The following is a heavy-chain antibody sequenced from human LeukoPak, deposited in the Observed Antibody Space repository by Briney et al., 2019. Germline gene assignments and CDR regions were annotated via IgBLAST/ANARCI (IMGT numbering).Heavy chain of an antibody. Sequence: GGSLRLSCAASGFTFSGSAMHWVRQASGKGLEWVGRIRSKANSYATAYAASVKGRFTISRDDSKNTAYLQINSLKTEDTAVYYCTRRGSYYGMDVWGQGTTVTVSS. J-gene: IGHJ6*02. CDR2: IRSKANSYAT. D-gene: IGHD1-14*01. V-gene: IGHV3-73*01. CDR1: GFTFSGSA. CDR3: TRRGSYYGMDV.